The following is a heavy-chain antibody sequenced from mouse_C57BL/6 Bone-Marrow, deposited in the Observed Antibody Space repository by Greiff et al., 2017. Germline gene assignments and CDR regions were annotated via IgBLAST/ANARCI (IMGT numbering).Heavy chain of an antibody. D-gene: IGHD2-5*01. CDR1: GYTFTSYW. Sequence: QVQLQQPGAELVRPGSSVKLSCKASGYTFTSYWMHWVKQRPIQGLEWIGNIDPSDSETHYNQKFKDKATLTVDKSSSTAYMQLSSLTSEDSAVYYCATSGYSKGYAMDYWGQGTSVTVSS. CDR3: ATSGYSKGYAMDY. J-gene: IGHJ4*01. V-gene: IGHV1-52*01. CDR2: IDPSDSET.